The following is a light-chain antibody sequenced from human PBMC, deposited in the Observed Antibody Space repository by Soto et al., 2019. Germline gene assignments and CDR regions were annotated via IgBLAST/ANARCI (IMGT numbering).Light chain of an antibody. Sequence: SDLPQAASVSVSPGQSSTISCTGTSSDVVSYNYVSWYQHHPGKAPKLMIYDVSNRPSGVSNRFSGSKSGNTASLSISGLQPEDEADYHCSSYRTSNTRQIVCGTGTKVTVL. CDR1: SSDVVSYNY. CDR2: DVS. J-gene: IGLJ1*01. CDR3: SSYRTSNTRQIV. V-gene: IGLV2-14*03.